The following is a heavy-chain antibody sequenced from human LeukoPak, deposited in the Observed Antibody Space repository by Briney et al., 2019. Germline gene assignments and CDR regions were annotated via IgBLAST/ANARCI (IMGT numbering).Heavy chain of an antibody. CDR1: GFTYSSYA. D-gene: IGHD6-19*01. CDR2: ISGSGGST. CDR3: ASDSSGWYSGY. Sequence: GGSLRLSCAASGFTYSSYAMSWVRQAPGKGLEWVSAISGSGGSTYYADSVKGRFTISRDNSKNTLYLQMNSLRAEDTAVYYCASDSSGWYSGYWGQGTLVTVSS. V-gene: IGHV3-23*01. J-gene: IGHJ4*02.